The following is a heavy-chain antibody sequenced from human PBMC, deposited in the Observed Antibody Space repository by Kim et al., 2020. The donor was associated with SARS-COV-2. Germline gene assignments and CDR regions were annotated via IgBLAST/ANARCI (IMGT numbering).Heavy chain of an antibody. CDR1: GFTFSSYG. Sequence: GGSLRLSCAATGFTFSSYGMHWVRQAPGKGLEWVAVIWYDGSNKYYADSVKGRFTISRDNSKNTMYLQMNSLRAEDTAVYYCGRRYSSGWPLIDYWGQGTLVTISS. CDR3: GRRYSSGWPLIDY. V-gene: IGHV3-33*01. D-gene: IGHD6-19*01. J-gene: IGHJ4*02. CDR2: IWYDGSNK.